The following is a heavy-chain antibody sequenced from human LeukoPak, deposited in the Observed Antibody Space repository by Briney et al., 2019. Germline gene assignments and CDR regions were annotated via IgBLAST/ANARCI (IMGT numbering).Heavy chain of an antibody. CDR3: ARDPSVVATELDY. CDR2: INHSGST. V-gene: IGHV4-34*01. J-gene: IGHJ4*02. D-gene: IGHD5-12*01. Sequence: PSETLSLTCAVYGGSFSGYYWSWIRQPPGKGLEWIGEINHSGSTNYNPSLKSRVTISVDTSKNQFSLKLSSVTAADTAVYYCARDPSVVATELDYWGQGTLVTVSS. CDR1: GGSFSGYY.